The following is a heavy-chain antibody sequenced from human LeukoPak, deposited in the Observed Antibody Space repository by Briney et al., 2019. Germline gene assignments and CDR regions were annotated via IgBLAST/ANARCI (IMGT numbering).Heavy chain of an antibody. V-gene: IGHV1-69*05. CDR2: IIPIFGTA. CDR3: ARQNYDSSGYYLFDY. D-gene: IGHD3-22*01. J-gene: IGHJ4*02. Sequence: ASVKVSCKASGGTFSSYAISWVRQAPGQGLEWMGGIIPIFGTANYAQEFQGRVTITTDESTSTAYMELSSLRSEDTAVYYCARQNYDSSGYYLFDYWGQGTLVTVSS. CDR1: GGTFSSYA.